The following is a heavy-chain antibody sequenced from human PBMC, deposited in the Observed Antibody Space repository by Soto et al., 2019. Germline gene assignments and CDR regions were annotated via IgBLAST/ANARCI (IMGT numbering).Heavy chain of an antibody. Sequence: GGSLRLSCAASGFTFSSYEMNWVRQAPGKGLEWVSYISSSGSTIYYADSVKGRFTISRDNAKNSLYLQMNSLRAEDTAVYYCARDPGYSSRGYDYWGQGTMVTFYS. CDR3: ARDPGYSSRGYDY. CDR2: ISSSGSTI. J-gene: IGHJ4*02. V-gene: IGHV3-48*03. CDR1: GFTFSSYE. D-gene: IGHD6-13*01.